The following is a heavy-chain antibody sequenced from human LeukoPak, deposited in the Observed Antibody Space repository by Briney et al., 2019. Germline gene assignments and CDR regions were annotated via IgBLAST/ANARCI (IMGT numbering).Heavy chain of an antibody. Sequence: ASVKVSCKASGYTFTSYYMHWVRQAPGQGLEWMGIINPSGGSTSYAQKFQGRVTMTRDTSTSTVYMELSSLRSEDTAVYYCSCVSTSSYLKGDAFDIWGQGTMVTVSS. D-gene: IGHD2-2*01. J-gene: IGHJ3*02. CDR1: GYTFTSYY. V-gene: IGHV1-46*01. CDR2: INPSGGST. CDR3: SCVSTSSYLKGDAFDI.